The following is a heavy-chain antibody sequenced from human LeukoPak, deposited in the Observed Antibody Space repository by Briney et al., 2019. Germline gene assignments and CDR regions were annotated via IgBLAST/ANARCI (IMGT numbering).Heavy chain of an antibody. CDR1: GGSISSGYYY. CDR2: IYYSGST. CDR3: ARGLGYCSSTSRYFYWFDP. V-gene: IGHV4-30-4*08. J-gene: IGHJ5*02. D-gene: IGHD2-2*03. Sequence: PSQTLSLTCTVSGGSISSGYYYWSWIRQPPGKGLEWIGFIYYSGSTYYNPSPKSPVTISVDTSKNQFSLKLSSVTAADTAVYYCARGLGYCSSTSRYFYWFDPWGQGTLVTVSS.